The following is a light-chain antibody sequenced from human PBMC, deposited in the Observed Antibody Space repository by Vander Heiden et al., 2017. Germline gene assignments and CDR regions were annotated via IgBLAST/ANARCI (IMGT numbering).Light chain of an antibody. Sequence: DIVMTQTPRSLSVTPGQPASISCKSSQSLLHSDGKTYLYWYLQKPGQPPQLLIYEVSNRFSVVQEKFSGSGDGTDFTLKISRGEAEDVGVYYCMQRIHLHPAITFGGGTKVEIK. J-gene: IGKJ4*01. CDR1: QSLLHSDGKTY. CDR2: EVS. V-gene: IGKV2D-29*01. CDR3: MQRIHLHPAIT.